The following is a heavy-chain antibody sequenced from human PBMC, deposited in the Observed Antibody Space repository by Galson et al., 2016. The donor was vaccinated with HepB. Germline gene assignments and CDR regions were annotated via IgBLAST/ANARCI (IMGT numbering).Heavy chain of an antibody. V-gene: IGHV3-23*01. CDR1: GFTFSTYA. CDR3: VKSRQQLIIYYLNP. J-gene: IGHJ5*02. D-gene: IGHD6-13*01. Sequence: SLILSCAASGFTFSTYAMNCVRQAPGMALHWVATIITSGGTTSTAHSLKGRFTISRDNSNNTLFLQMNSLSAEDTAIYYCVKSRQQLIIYYLNPWGQGTLVTVSS. CDR2: IITSGGTT.